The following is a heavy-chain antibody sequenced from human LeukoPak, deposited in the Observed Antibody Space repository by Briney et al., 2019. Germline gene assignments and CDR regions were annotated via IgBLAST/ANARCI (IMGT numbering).Heavy chain of an antibody. V-gene: IGHV3-30*03. CDR1: GFTFSSYS. D-gene: IGHD3-10*01. CDR2: ISYDGSNK. J-gene: IGHJ4*02. CDR3: ARDRYGSGSYYPQASDY. Sequence: GGSLRLSCAASGFTFSSYSMNWVRQAPGKGLEWVAVISYDGSNKYYADSVKGRFTISRDNSKNTLYLQMNSLRAEDTAVYYCARDRYGSGSYYPQASDYWGQGTLVTVSS.